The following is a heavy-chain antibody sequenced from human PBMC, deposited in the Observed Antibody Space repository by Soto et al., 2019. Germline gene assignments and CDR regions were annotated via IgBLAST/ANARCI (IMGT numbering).Heavy chain of an antibody. CDR1: GGSFSGYY. Sequence: PSETLSLTCAVYGGSFSGYYWSWIRQPPGKGLEWIGEINHSGSTNYNPSLKSRVTISVDTSKNQFSLKLSSVTAADTAVYYRARVMRIESNTTVRYYYYYGMDVWGQGTTVTV. D-gene: IGHD4-4*01. CDR2: INHSGST. V-gene: IGHV4-34*01. J-gene: IGHJ6*02. CDR3: ARVMRIESNTTVRYYYYYGMDV.